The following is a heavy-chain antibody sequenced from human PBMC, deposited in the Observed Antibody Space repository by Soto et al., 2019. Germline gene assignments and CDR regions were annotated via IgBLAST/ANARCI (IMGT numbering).Heavy chain of an antibody. Sequence: QVQLVQSGAEVKKPGSSVKVSCKASGDTFIFYTINWVRQAPGLGLEWMGRVKPIVSMSNYAQKFQGRVTITADKSTNTAYMQLSSLRSEDTAIYYCAASYGSGYRAFDYWGQGALVTVSS. CDR2: VKPIVSMS. V-gene: IGHV1-69*02. J-gene: IGHJ4*02. D-gene: IGHD3-10*01. CDR3: AASYGSGYRAFDY. CDR1: GDTFIFYT.